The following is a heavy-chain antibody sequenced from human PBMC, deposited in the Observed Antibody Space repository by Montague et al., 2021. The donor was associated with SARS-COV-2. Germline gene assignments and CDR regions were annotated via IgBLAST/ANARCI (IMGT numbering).Heavy chain of an antibody. CDR2: IYDGDTT. Sequence: SETLSLTCTVSGGSIRSTTFYWVWIRQSPGQGLEWISYIYDGDTTYYNPSLKSRVAISFDTPNNQFSLKITSLIVADAAIYYCVTPGKTAVAGQFDYWGPGILVTVSS. CDR1: GGSIRSTTFY. D-gene: IGHD6-19*01. V-gene: IGHV4-39*07. J-gene: IGHJ4*02. CDR3: VTPGKTAVAGQFDY.